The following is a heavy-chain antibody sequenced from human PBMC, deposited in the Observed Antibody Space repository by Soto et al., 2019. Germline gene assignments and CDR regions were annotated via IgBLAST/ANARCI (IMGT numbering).Heavy chain of an antibody. CDR2: IWYDGSNK. J-gene: IGHJ4*02. V-gene: IGHV3-33*01. CDR1: GFTFSSYG. Sequence: QVQLVESGGGVVQPGRSLRLSCAASGFTFSSYGMHWVRQAPGKGLEWVAVIWYDGSNKYYADSVKGRFTISRDNSKNTLYLQMNSLRAEDTAVYYCARLIVGATTGGSDYWGQGTLVTVSS. CDR3: ARLIVGATTGGSDY. D-gene: IGHD1-26*01.